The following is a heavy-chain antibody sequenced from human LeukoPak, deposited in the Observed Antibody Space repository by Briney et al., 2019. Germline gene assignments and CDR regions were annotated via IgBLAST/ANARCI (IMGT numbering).Heavy chain of an antibody. D-gene: IGHD5-24*01. Sequence: GESLKISCKGSGYSFTNYWIGWVRQMPGKGLEWMGTIYPGASDTTYRPSFKGQVSISADRSISTAFLQWSSLKASDTAMYYCVRPVEMSVNAFDIWGQGTMVIVSS. CDR3: VRPVEMSVNAFDI. CDR2: IYPGASDT. CDR1: GYSFTNYW. J-gene: IGHJ3*02. V-gene: IGHV5-51*01.